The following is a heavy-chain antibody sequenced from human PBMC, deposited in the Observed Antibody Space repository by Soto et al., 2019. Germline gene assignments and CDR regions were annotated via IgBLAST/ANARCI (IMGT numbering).Heavy chain of an antibody. D-gene: IGHD1-26*01. CDR2: ISSYTGNTYYQHSANT. J-gene: IGHJ6*01. CDR1: GYNFTNYH. V-gene: IGHV1-18*04. Sequence: GASVKVSCPACGYNFTNYHIHWVRQAPGQELEWMGWISSYTGNTYYQHSANTEYAQKFQGRVSLTTDTSTTTAYLELRRLRSEDTAVYYCARNCLLVIGLSYYGLD. CDR3: ARNCLLVIGLSYYGLD.